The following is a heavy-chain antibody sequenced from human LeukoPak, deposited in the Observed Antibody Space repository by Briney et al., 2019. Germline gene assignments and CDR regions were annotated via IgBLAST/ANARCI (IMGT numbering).Heavy chain of an antibody. V-gene: IGHV3-21*06. D-gene: IGHD6-13*01. CDR1: GFTFTSHS. CDR3: AKDSGSSWSVFDY. Sequence: GGSLRLSCAASGFTFTSHSLNWVRQAPGKGLEWVSSISSSSSYIYYADSVKGRFTISRDNSKNTLYLQMNSLRTEDTAVYYCAKDSGSSWSVFDYWGQGTLVTVSS. J-gene: IGHJ4*02. CDR2: ISSSSSYI.